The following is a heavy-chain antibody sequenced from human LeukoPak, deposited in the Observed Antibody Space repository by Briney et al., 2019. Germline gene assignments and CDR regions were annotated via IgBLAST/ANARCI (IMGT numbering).Heavy chain of an antibody. CDR1: GFTFSSYA. CDR3: AKDHAQRIAAPETIDDY. V-gene: IGHV3-23*01. CDR2: ISGSGGST. D-gene: IGHD6-13*01. J-gene: IGHJ4*02. Sequence: PGGSLRLSCAASGFTFSSYAMSWVRQAPGKGLKWVSAISGSGGSTYYADSVKGRFTISRDNSKNTLYLQMNSLRAEDTAVYYCAKDHAQRIAAPETIDDYWGQGTLVTVSS.